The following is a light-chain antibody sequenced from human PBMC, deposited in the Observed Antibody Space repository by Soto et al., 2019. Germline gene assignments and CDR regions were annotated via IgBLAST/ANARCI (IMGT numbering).Light chain of an antibody. Sequence: SYELTQPPSVSVAPGQTARITCGGNNIGNKRVHWYQQKPGQAPVLVVYNDADRPSGIPERFSGSNSGNTATLTISRVEAGDEADYYCQVWDSSGDWIFGGGTKGTVL. CDR2: NDA. CDR1: NIGNKR. V-gene: IGLV3-21*02. J-gene: IGLJ2*01. CDR3: QVWDSSGDWI.